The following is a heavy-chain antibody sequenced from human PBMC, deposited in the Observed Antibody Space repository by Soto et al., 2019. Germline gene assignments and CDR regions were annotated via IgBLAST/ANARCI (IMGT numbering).Heavy chain of an antibody. CDR2: ISYDGSNK. D-gene: IGHD3-9*01. J-gene: IGHJ6*02. CDR1: GFTFSSYA. V-gene: IGHV3-30-3*01. CDR3: ARGGRNPTHLYDILTGYPNAPSYYYGMDV. Sequence: GGSLRLSCAASGFTFSSYAMHWVRQAPGKGLEWVAVISYDGSNKYYADSVKGRFTISRDNSKNTLYLQMNSLRAEDTAVYYCARGGRNPTHLYDILTGYPNAPSYYYGMDVWGQGTTVTVSS.